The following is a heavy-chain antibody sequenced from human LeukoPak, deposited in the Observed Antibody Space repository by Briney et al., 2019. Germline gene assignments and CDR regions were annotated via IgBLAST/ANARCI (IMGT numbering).Heavy chain of an antibody. D-gene: IGHD4-17*01. J-gene: IGHJ4*02. CDR1: GFTFSSYG. Sequence: GGSLRLSCAASGFTFSSYGMHWVRQAPGKGLEWVACIRYDGSNKYYADSVKGRFTISRDNSKNTLYLQMNSLRAEDTAVYYCAKERGLRPLPLKYYFDYWGQGTLVTVSS. CDR3: AKERGLRPLPLKYYFDY. V-gene: IGHV3-30*02. CDR2: IRYDGSNK.